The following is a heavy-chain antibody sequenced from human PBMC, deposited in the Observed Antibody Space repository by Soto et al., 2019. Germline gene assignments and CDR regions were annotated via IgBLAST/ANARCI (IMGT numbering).Heavy chain of an antibody. CDR3: ARAPYIAARLFEYYYMDV. CDR1: GGSFSGYY. D-gene: IGHD6-6*01. CDR2: INHSGST. V-gene: IGHV4-34*01. J-gene: IGHJ6*03. Sequence: PSETLSLTCAVYGGSFSGYYWSWIRQPPGKGLEWIGEINHSGSTNYNPSLKSRVTISVDTSKNQFSLKLSSVTAADTAVYYCARAPYIAARLFEYYYMDVWGKGTTVTVSS.